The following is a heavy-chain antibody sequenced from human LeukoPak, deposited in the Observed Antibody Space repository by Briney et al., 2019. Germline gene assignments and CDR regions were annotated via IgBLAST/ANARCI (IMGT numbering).Heavy chain of an antibody. CDR3: ANTYYYDSSGYPSPI. CDR1: GYTFTSYD. J-gene: IGHJ4*02. D-gene: IGHD3-22*01. CDR2: MNPNSGNT. Sequence: ASVTVSCKASGYTFTSYDINWVRQATGQGLEWMGWMNPNSGNTGYAQKFQGRVTMTRNTSIRTAYMELSSLRSEDTAVYYCANTYYYDSSGYPSPIWGQGTLVTVSS. V-gene: IGHV1-8*01.